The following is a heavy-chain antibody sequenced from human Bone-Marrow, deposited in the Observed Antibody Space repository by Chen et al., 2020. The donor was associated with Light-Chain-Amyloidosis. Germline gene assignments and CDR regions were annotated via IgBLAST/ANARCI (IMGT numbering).Heavy chain of an antibody. CDR1: GYTFPNYW. D-gene: IGHD5-12*01. Sequence: EVQLEQSGPEVKKPGESLKISCKGSGYTFPNYWIGWVRPMPGKGLEWMGVIYPEDSDAGYSPSFEGQVPISADKPRTTAYLQWRNQKASDTAMYSCARRRDGYNFDYWGQGTLVTVSS. V-gene: IGHV5-51*01. CDR3: ARRRDGYNFDY. J-gene: IGHJ4*02. CDR2: IYPEDSDA.